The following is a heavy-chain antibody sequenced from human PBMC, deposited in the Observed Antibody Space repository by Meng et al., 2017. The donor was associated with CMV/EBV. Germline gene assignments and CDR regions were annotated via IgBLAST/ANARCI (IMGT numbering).Heavy chain of an antibody. J-gene: IGHJ5*02. D-gene: IGHD6-6*01. CDR2: ISSSGSTI. CDR3: ARGGAARLRGWIDP. CDR1: GLTFSDYY. V-gene: IGHV3-11*01. Sequence: FGLTFSDYYMSWIRQAPGKGLEWVSYISSSGSTIYYADSVKGRFTISRDNAKNSLYLQMNSLRAEDTAVYYCARGGAARLRGWIDPWGQGTLVTVSS.